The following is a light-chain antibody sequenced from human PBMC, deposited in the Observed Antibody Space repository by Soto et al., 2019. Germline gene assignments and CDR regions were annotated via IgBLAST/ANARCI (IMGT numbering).Light chain of an antibody. CDR3: QHHFNRPPFA. CDR2: HAS. CDR1: QSVGSS. Sequence: IVMTQSPATLSVSPGERATLSCRASQSVGSSLAWYQQKPGQAPRLLIYHASTRTTAVPARFSGSGSGTAFTLTISSLQSEDFSVYYCQHHFNRPPFAFGPGTKLEI. V-gene: IGKV3-15*01. J-gene: IGKJ2*01.